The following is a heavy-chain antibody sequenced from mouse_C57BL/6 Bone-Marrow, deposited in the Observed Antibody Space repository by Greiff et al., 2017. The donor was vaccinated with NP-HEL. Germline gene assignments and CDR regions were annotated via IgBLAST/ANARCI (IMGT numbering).Heavy chain of an antibody. J-gene: IGHJ2*01. CDR1: GYTFTSYW. D-gene: IGHD1-1*01. CDR3: ARSEVLLLRYYFDY. CDR2: IYPGSGST. V-gene: IGHV1-55*01. Sequence: QVQLQQPGAELVKPGASVKMSCKASGYTFTSYWITWVKQRPGQGLEWIGDIYPGSGSTNYNEKFKSKATLTVDKSSSTAYMQLSRLTSEDSAVYYGARSEVLLLRYYFDYGGQGTTLTVSA.